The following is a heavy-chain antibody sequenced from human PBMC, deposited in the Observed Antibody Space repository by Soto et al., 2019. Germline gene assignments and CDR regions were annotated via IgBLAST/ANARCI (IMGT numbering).Heavy chain of an antibody. V-gene: IGHV3-33*01. J-gene: IGHJ6*02. CDR2: IWYDGSNK. CDR3: ARDRRGWSYGRDV. D-gene: IGHD2-15*01. CDR1: GFTFSSYG. Sequence: QVQLVESGGGVVQPGRSLRLSCAASGFTFSSYGMHWVRQAPGKGLEWVAVIWYDGSNKYYADSVKGRFTISRDNSKNTLELQMNSLRAEDTAVYYCARDRRGWSYGRDVWGQGTTVTVSS.